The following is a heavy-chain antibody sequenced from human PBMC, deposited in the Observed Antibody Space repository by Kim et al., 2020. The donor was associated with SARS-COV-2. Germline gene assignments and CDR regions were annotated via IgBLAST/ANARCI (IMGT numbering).Heavy chain of an antibody. D-gene: IGHD3-16*01. V-gene: IGHV3-23*01. CDR1: GFTFSSYA. J-gene: IGHJ6*02. CDR3: ARWLLMSTLPPDYYYYYGMDV. CDR2: ISGSGGTT. Sequence: GGSLRLSCAASGFTFSSYAMSWVRQAPGEGLEWVSVISGSGGTTYYADSVKGRFTISRDNSNNTLYLQMNSLRAEDTAVYYCARWLLMSTLPPDYYYYYGMDVWGQGTTVTVSS.